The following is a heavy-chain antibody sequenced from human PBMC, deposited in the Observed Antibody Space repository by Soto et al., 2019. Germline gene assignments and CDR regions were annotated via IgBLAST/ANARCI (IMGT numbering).Heavy chain of an antibody. Sequence: EVQLLESGGGLVQPGGSLRLSCAASGFTFSSYAMRWVRQAPVKGLEWVSAISGSGGSTYYADSVKGRFTISRDNSKIAPYLQRNSLRAEDTAVYYCARRGSGSDCDYWGQGTLVTVSS. CDR2: ISGSGGST. CDR3: ARRGSGSDCDY. CDR1: GFTFSSYA. D-gene: IGHD1-26*01. J-gene: IGHJ4*02. V-gene: IGHV3-23*01.